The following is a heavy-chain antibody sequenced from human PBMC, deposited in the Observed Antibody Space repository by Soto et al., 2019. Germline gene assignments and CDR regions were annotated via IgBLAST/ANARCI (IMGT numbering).Heavy chain of an antibody. CDR3: ARDPPQMRLDV. CDR2: IDSDGSGT. V-gene: IGHV3-74*03. Sequence: PGGSLRLSCAASGFSFSSYWMHWVRQVPEKGLVWVSRIDSDGSGTEYADSVKGRFTISRDNAKNTLYLQMSSLRAEDTAVYYCARDPPQMRLDVWGLGTTVTVSS. CDR1: GFSFSSYW. J-gene: IGHJ6*04.